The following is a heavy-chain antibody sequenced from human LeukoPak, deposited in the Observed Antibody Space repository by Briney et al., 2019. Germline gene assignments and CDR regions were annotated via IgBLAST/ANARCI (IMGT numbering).Heavy chain of an antibody. J-gene: IGHJ5*02. CDR3: ARGPVYAILSWFDP. V-gene: IGHV4-30-4*08. Sequence: SETLSLTCTVSGGSISSGDCYWSWIRQPPGKGLEWIGYIYYSGSTYYNPSLKSRVTISVDTSKNQFSLKLSSVTAADTAVYYCARGPVYAILSWFDPWGQGTLVTVSS. CDR2: IYYSGST. CDR1: GGSISSGDCY. D-gene: IGHD2-8*01.